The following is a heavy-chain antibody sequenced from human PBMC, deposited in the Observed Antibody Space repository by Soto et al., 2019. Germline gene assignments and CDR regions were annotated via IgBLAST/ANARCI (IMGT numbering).Heavy chain of an antibody. Sequence: GASVKVSCKASGGTFSSYAISWVRQAPGQGLEWMGGIIPIFGTANYAQKFQGRVTITADKSTSTAYMELSSLRSEDTAVYYCAMGQLVRPDYYYYYGMDVWGQGTTVTVSS. CDR3: AMGQLVRPDYYYYYGMDV. V-gene: IGHV1-69*06. D-gene: IGHD6-6*01. J-gene: IGHJ6*02. CDR2: IIPIFGTA. CDR1: GGTFSSYA.